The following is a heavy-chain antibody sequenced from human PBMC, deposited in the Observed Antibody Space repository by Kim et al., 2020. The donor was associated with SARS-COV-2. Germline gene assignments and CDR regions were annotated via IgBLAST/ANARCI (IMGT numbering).Heavy chain of an antibody. CDR2: IYYSGST. J-gene: IGHJ4*02. D-gene: IGHD6-13*01. CDR1: SDSISSYY. Sequence: SETLSLTCTVSSDSISSYYCSWIRQLPGKGLEWIGYIYYSGSTNYNPSLNSRVTISWDTSKNQLSLELTSVTEADTAVYYCARSEGRGSWHQFDYWGQGILVTVSS. CDR3: ARSEGRGSWHQFDY. V-gene: IGHV4-59*01.